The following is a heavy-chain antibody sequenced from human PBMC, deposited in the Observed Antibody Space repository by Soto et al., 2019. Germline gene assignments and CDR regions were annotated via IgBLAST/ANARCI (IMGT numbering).Heavy chain of an antibody. CDR3: ARAPYDILTGYPSDY. CDR2: ISAYNGNT. V-gene: IGHV1-18*01. CDR1: GYTFTSYG. D-gene: IGHD3-9*01. Sequence: QVQLVQSGAEVKKPGASVKVSCKASGYTFTSYGISWVRQAPGQGLEWMGWISAYNGNTNYAQKLQGRVTITTDTSTSTAYMELRSLRSDDTAVYYCARAPYDILTGYPSDYWGQGTLVTVSS. J-gene: IGHJ4*02.